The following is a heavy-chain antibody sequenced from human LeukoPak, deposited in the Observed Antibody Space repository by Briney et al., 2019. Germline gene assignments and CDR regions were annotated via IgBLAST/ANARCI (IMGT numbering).Heavy chain of an antibody. D-gene: IGHD5-18*01. Sequence: PGGSLRLSCAVSGFTFRTSWMHWVRQAPGGGLVWVSHMNSGGTTVNYADSVGRRFTMSRDNAKKTLYLQMNRLRAEDTAVYECARDLGSGTYSYGFDYWNQGPLVTVSS. J-gene: IGHJ4*02. CDR1: GFTFRTSW. CDR2: MNSGGTTV. V-gene: IGHV3-74*01. CDR3: ARDLGSGTYSYGFDY.